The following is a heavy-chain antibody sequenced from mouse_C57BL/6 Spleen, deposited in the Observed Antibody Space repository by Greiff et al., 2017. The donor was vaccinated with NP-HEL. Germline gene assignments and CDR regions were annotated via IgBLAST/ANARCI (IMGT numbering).Heavy chain of an antibody. V-gene: IGHV1-15*01. Sequence: VQLQQSGAELVRPGASVTLSCKASGYTFTDYEMHWVKQTPVHGLEWIGAIDPETGGTAYNQKFKGKAILTADKSSSTAYMELRILTSEDSAVYYCTRSRSMGTEGWFAYWGQGTLVTVSA. J-gene: IGHJ3*01. CDR1: GYTFTDYE. CDR3: TRSRSMGTEGWFAY. D-gene: IGHD2-14*01. CDR2: IDPETGGT.